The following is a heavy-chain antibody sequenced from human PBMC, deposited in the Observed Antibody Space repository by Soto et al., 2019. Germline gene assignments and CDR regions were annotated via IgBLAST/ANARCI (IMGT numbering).Heavy chain of an antibody. CDR3: ARARNRYFDY. CDR1: GGSMTTGSYF. Sequence: QVQLQESGPGLVRPSESLSLTCNVSGGSMTTGSYFWSWIRQPPGKGLEWIGYVFRSGSINYSPSFKSRVTISIDTSKNQSSLMLKSVTAADTAVYFCARARNRYFDYWGQGALVTVSS. CDR2: VFRSGSI. J-gene: IGHJ4*02. V-gene: IGHV4-61*01. D-gene: IGHD1-1*01.